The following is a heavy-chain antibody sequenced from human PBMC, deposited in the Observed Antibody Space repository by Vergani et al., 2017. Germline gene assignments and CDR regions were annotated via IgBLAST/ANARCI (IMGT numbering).Heavy chain of an antibody. J-gene: IGHJ4*02. CDR2: IYPGDSDT. CDR1: GYSFTSYW. D-gene: IGHD3-22*01. CDR3: ASGGQYYCESRGYFDY. Sequence: EVQLVQSGAEVKKPGESLKISCKGSGYSFTSYWIGWVRQMPGKGLEWMGIIYPGDSDTRYSPSFQGQVTLSADKSISTAYLQWSSLKASPTAMYYCASGGQYYCESRGYFDYWGQGTLVTVSS. V-gene: IGHV5-51*03.